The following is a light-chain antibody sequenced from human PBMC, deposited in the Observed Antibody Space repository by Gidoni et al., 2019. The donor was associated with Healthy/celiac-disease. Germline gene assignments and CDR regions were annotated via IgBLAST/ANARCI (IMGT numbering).Light chain of an antibody. J-gene: IGKJ2*01. CDR3: KQSYSTPT. Sequence: DIQMTQSPSSLSASLGDRVTITCRASQSISSYVNWYQQKPGKAPKLLIYAASSLQSGVPSRFSGSGSGTDFTLTISSLQPEDFATYYCKQSYSTPTFGQGTKLEIK. V-gene: IGKV1-39*01. CDR2: AAS. CDR1: QSISSY.